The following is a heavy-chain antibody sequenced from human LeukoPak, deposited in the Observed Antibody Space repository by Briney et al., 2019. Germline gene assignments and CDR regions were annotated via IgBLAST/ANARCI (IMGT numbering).Heavy chain of an antibody. CDR3: ARDLTSYYYDNNGAFDF. CDR1: GGTFSSHA. J-gene: IGHJ4*02. D-gene: IGHD3-22*01. V-gene: IGHV1-69*04. Sequence: ASVKVSCKASGGTFSSHAINWVRQAPGQGLEWMGRIIPILDTPNYAQKFQGRVTITADKSTSTAYMELSSLRSEDTAVYYCARDLTSYYYDNNGAFDFWGQGTLVTVSS. CDR2: IIPILDTP.